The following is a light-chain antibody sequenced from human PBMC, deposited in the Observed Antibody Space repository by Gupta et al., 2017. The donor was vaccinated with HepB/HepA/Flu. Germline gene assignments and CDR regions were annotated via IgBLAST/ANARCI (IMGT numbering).Light chain of an antibody. CDR1: QSVSNSY. J-gene: IGKJ1*01. V-gene: IGKV3-20*01. CDR2: DAS. CDR3: HQYGSSPWT. Sequence: EIVLTQSAGTLSLSPGERATLSCRASQSVSNSYLAWYQQKPGQAPRLLIYDASSRATGIPDRFSGSGSGTDFTLTISRLEPEDSAVSHCHQYGSSPWTFGQGTRVEI.